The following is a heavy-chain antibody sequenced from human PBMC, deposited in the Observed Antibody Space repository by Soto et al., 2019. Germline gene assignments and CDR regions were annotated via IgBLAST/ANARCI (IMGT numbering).Heavy chain of an antibody. V-gene: IGHV4-34*01. D-gene: IGHD3-3*01. J-gene: IGHJ5*02. CDR2: INHSGST. CDR1: GGSFSGYY. Sequence: SETLSLTCAVYGGSFSGYYWSWIRQPPGKGLEWIGEINHSGSTNYNPSLKSRVTISVDTSKNQFSLKLSSVTAADTAVYYCARDQHPPRISVGFLDVGGRDYWFDPWGQGTLVTVSS. CDR3: ARDQHPPRISVGFLDVGGRDYWFDP.